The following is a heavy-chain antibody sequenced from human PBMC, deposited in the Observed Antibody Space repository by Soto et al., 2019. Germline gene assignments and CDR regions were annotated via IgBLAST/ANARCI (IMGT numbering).Heavy chain of an antibody. D-gene: IGHD3-10*01. J-gene: IGHJ4*02. V-gene: IGHV2-5*02. Sequence: QITLRESGPALVRPTQPLTLTCTFSGFSLSSNGVGVGWIRQPPGKALEWLALIYWDDDHRYSPSLKTRLTITKDTSKNQVALTMTKLDPVDTATYYCAREMYYSTYFDSWGQGTLVTVSS. CDR1: GFSLSSNGVG. CDR3: AREMYYSTYFDS. CDR2: IYWDDDH.